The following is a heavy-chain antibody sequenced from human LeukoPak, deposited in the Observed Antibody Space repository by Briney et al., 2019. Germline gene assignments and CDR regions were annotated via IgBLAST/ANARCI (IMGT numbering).Heavy chain of an antibody. CDR1: GGSISSSSYC. D-gene: IGHD3-16*01. V-gene: IGHV4-39*01. J-gene: IGHJ4*02. CDR2: IYYSGST. Sequence: SETLSLTCTVSGGSISSSSYCWGWIRQPPGKGLEWNGSIYYSGSTYYNPSLKSRVTTSVDTSKNQFSLKLSSVTAADTAVYYCARLGFNSPIDYWGQGTLVTVSS. CDR3: ARLGFNSPIDY.